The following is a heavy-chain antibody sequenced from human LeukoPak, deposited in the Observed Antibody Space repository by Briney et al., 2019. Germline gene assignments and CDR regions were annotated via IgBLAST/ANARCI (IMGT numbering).Heavy chain of an antibody. CDR3: TKGTPGIAAAGTGYFQH. J-gene: IGHJ1*01. Sequence: GGSLRLSCAASGFTFSSYAMSWVRQAPGKGLEWVSAISGSGGSTYYADSVKGRFTISRDNSKNTLYLQMNSLRAEDTAVYYCTKGTPGIAAAGTGYFQHWGQGTLVTVSS. CDR1: GFTFSSYA. V-gene: IGHV3-23*01. CDR2: ISGSGGST. D-gene: IGHD6-13*01.